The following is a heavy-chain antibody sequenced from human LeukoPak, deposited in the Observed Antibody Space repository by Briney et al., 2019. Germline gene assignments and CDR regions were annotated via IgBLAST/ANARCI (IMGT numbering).Heavy chain of an antibody. J-gene: IGHJ4*02. Sequence: GGSLRLSCAASGFTFSTYWMGWVRQAPGKGLELVANIKQDRSEKYYVDSVKGRFTISRDNAKNSLYLQMNSLRAEDTAVYYCARLREIPVFGVVTKSTSYFDYWGQGTLVTVSS. CDR3: ARLREIPVFGVVTKSTSYFDY. V-gene: IGHV3-7*01. CDR1: GFTFSTYW. CDR2: IKQDRSEK. D-gene: IGHD3-3*01.